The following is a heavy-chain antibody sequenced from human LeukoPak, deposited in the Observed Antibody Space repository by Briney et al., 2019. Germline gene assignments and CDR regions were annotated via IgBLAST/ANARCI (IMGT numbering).Heavy chain of an antibody. V-gene: IGHV4-30-2*01. CDR1: GGSISSGGYS. CDR2: IYHSGST. Sequence: SQTLSLTCAVYGGSISSGGYSWSWIRQPPGKGLEWIGYIYHSGSTYYNPSLKSRATISVDRSKNQFSLKLSSVTAADTAVYYCARGTYYYDSSGSQNWFDPWGQGTLVTVSS. J-gene: IGHJ5*02. D-gene: IGHD3-22*01. CDR3: ARGTYYYDSSGSQNWFDP.